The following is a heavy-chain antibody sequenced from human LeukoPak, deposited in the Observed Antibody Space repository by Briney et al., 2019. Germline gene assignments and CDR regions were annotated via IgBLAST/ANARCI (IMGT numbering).Heavy chain of an antibody. V-gene: IGHV4-59*01. D-gene: IGHD3-3*01. CDR3: ARARYYDFWSGYYEGHYFDY. CDR1: GGSISSYY. Sequence: SETLSLTCTVSGGSISSYYWSWIRQPPGKGLEWIGYIYYSGSTNYNPPLKSRVTISVDTSKNQFSLKLSSVTAADTAVYYCARARYYDFWSGYYEGHYFDYWGQGTLVTVSS. J-gene: IGHJ4*02. CDR2: IYYSGST.